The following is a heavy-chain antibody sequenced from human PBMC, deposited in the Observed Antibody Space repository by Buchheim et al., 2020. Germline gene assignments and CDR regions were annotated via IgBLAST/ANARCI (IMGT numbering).Heavy chain of an antibody. Sequence: QLQLQESGPGLVKPSETLSLTCTVSGGSISSSSYYWGWIRQPPGKGLAWIGSIYYSGSTYYNPSLKSRVTISVDTSTHQFSLKLSSVTAADTAVYYCARQGVGSYYFDYWGQGTL. D-gene: IGHD1-26*01. CDR1: GGSISSSSYY. J-gene: IGHJ4*02. CDR3: ARQGVGSYYFDY. CDR2: IYYSGST. V-gene: IGHV4-39*01.